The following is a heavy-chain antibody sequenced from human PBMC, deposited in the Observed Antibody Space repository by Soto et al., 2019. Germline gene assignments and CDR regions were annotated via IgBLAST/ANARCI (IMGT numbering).Heavy chain of an antibody. V-gene: IGHV1-3*01. CDR3: ASVLSGWYWLVY. Sequence: QVQLVQSGAEVKKPGASVKVSCKASGYTFTSYAMHWVRQAPGQRLEWMGWINAGNGNTKYSQKFQGRVTITRDKSAIPAYMELSSLRSEDTAVYYCASVLSGWYWLVYWGQGTLVTVSS. J-gene: IGHJ4*02. CDR2: INAGNGNT. D-gene: IGHD6-19*01. CDR1: GYTFTSYA.